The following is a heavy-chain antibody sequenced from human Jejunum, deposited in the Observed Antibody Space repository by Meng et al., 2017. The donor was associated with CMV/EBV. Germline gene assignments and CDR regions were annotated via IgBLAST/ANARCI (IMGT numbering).Heavy chain of an antibody. Sequence: PCRRRYIGWVLQVPGQGLECKGKINHASDDRKCAKMFPDRLTMTGDMAINTACMEVNRLQADDTAVYFCARDKCGADCQLGLFDSWGQGTLVTVSS. J-gene: IGHJ5*01. V-gene: IGHV1-2*02. D-gene: IGHD2-21*01. CDR1: PCRRRY. CDR3: ARDKCGADCQLGLFDS. CDR2: INHASDDR.